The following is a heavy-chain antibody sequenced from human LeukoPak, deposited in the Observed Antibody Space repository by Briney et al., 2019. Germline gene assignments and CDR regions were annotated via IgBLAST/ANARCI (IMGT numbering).Heavy chain of an antibody. J-gene: IGHJ3*02. CDR3: ARHYYYGSGSHPGAFDI. CDR1: GGSISSYY. D-gene: IGHD3-10*01. Sequence: SETLSLTCTVSGGSISSYYWSWIRQPPGKGLEWIGYIYYSGNTNYNPSLKSRVTISVDTSKNQFSLKLSSVTAADTAVYYCARHYYYGSGSHPGAFDIWGQGTMVTVSS. V-gene: IGHV4-59*08. CDR2: IYYSGNT.